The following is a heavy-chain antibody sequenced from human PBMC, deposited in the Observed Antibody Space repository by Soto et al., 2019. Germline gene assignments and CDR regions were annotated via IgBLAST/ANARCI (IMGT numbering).Heavy chain of an antibody. CDR2: INDSGGST. CDR3: AKERGRGGWYGNGMDV. D-gene: IGHD6-19*01. V-gene: IGHV3-23*01. Sequence: GGSLRLSCAASGFSFSTYAMTWVRQAPGKGLEWVSTINDSGGSTYYADSVSGRFTISRDTSKNTLYLQMSSLRAEDTAVYYCAKERGRGGWYGNGMDVWGQGTTVTVSS. CDR1: GFSFSTYA. J-gene: IGHJ6*02.